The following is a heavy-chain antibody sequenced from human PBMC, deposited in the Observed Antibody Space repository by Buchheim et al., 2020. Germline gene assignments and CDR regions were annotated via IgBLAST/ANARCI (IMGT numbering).Heavy chain of an antibody. CDR2: LYTSGST. D-gene: IGHD3-22*01. J-gene: IGHJ4*02. CDR1: DGSISSGSYY. V-gene: IGHV4-61*02. CDR3: AREGHYYYDTSGYYFDS. Sequence: QVQLQESGPGLVKPSQTLSLTCTVSDGSISSGSYYWSWVRQPAGKGLEWIGRLYTSGSTDYNPSLKSRVTISVDTSKNQPSLKLRSVTAADTAVYYCAREGHYYYDTSGYYFDSWGQGTL.